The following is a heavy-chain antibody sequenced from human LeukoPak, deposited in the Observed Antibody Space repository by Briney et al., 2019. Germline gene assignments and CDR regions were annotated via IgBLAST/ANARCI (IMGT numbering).Heavy chain of an antibody. CDR1: GFTVSSNY. CDR3: ARGHHSESYKADY. D-gene: IGHD3-10*01. V-gene: IGHV3-53*01. CDR2: IYSGGNT. Sequence: QAGGSLRLSCAASGFTVSSNYMSWVRQAPGKGLEWVSVIYSGGNTYYADSVKGRFTISRDNSKNTLYLQMNSLRAEDTAVYYCARGHHSESYKADYWGQGTLVTVSS. J-gene: IGHJ4*02.